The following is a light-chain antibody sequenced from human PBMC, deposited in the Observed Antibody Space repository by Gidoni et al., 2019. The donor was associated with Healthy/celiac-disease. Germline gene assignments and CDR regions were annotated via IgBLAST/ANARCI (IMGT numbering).Light chain of an antibody. CDR1: QSVSSY. CDR3: QQRSNWPRALT. Sequence: EIALTPSPLTLSLSPGVRATLSCRASQSVSSYLAWYQQKPGQAPRLLIYDASNRATGIPARFSGSGSGTDFTLTISSLEPEDFAVYYCQQRSNWPRALTFGGGTKVEIK. CDR2: DAS. J-gene: IGKJ4*01. V-gene: IGKV3-11*01.